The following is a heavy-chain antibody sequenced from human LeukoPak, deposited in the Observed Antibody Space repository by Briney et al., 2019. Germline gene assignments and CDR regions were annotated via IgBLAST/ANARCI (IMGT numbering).Heavy chain of an antibody. CDR3: AKDQLWPTTFDY. V-gene: IGHV3-23*01. CDR1: GFTFSSYA. Sequence: GGSLRLPCAASGFTFSSYAMSWVRQAPGKGLEWVSAISGSGGSTYYADSVEGRFTISRDNSKNTLYLQMNSLRAEDTAVYYCAKDQLWPTTFDYWGQGTLVTVSS. CDR2: ISGSGGST. D-gene: IGHD5-18*01. J-gene: IGHJ4*02.